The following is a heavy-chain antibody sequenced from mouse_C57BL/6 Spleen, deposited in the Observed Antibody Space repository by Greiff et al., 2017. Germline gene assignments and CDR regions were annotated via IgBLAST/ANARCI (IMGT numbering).Heavy chain of an antibody. CDR1: GYAFTNYL. CDR3: ARTYDGYLMDY. CDR2: INPGSGGT. Sequence: QVQLQQSGAELVRPGTSVKVSCKASGYAFTNYLIEWVKQRPGQGLEWIGVINPGSGGTNYNEKFKGKATLTADKSSSTAYMQLSSLTSEDSAVYFCARTYDGYLMDYWGQGTSVTVSS. D-gene: IGHD2-3*01. V-gene: IGHV1-54*01. J-gene: IGHJ4*01.